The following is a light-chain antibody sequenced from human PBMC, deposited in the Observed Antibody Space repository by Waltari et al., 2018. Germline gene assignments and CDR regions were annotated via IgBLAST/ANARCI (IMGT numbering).Light chain of an antibody. V-gene: IGKV4-1*01. J-gene: IGKJ2*01. Sequence: DIVMTQSPDSLAVSLGERATINCKSSQSVLYRSNNYNYLAWYRQKPGQAPKLLIYWASTRESGVPERFSGSGSGTDFTLTISNLQAEDVAVYYCQQYYSSPYTFGQGTKLEIK. CDR1: QSVLYRSNNYNY. CDR3: QQYYSSPYT. CDR2: WAS.